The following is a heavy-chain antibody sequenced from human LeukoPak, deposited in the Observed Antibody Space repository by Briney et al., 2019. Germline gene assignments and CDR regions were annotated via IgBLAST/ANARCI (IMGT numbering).Heavy chain of an antibody. Sequence: SETLSLTCTVSGGSLTSNFWSWIRQPPGKGLEWIGYIYYSGTTNYNPSLKSRVTISVDTSKNQFSLKLNSVTAADTAVYYCARCIAGATGYGFDIWGQGTMVTVSS. V-gene: IGHV4-59*01. CDR1: GGSLTSNF. CDR2: IYYSGTT. J-gene: IGHJ3*02. CDR3: ARCIAGATGYGFDI. D-gene: IGHD1-26*01.